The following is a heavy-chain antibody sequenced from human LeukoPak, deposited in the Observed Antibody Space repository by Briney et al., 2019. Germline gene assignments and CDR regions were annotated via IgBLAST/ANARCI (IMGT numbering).Heavy chain of an antibody. Sequence: GGSLRLSCAASAFTFSSHGMHWVRQAPGKGLEWVAFIPYDGSNKYYADSVKGRFTISRDNSKNTLYLQMNSLRAEDTAVYYCALETSGLDIWGQGTMVTVSS. CDR2: IPYDGSNK. J-gene: IGHJ3*02. D-gene: IGHD3-3*01. CDR1: AFTFSSHG. CDR3: ALETSGLDI. V-gene: IGHV3-30*02.